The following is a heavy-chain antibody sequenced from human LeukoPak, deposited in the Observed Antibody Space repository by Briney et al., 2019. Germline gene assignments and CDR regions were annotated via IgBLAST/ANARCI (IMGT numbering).Heavy chain of an antibody. CDR3: ARQSSTYYYDSSGYGDAFDI. V-gene: IGHV4-59*08. CDR1: GGSISSYY. J-gene: IGHJ3*02. CDR2: IYYSGST. Sequence: SETLSLTCTVSGGSISSYYWSWIRQPPGKGLEWIGYIYYSGSTNHNPSLKSRVTISVDTSKNQFSLKLSSVTAADTAVYYCARQSSTYYYDSSGYGDAFDIWGQGTMVTVSS. D-gene: IGHD3-22*01.